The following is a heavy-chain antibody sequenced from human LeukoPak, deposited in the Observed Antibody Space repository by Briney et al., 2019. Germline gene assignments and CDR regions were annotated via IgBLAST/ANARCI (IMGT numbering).Heavy chain of an antibody. CDR3: ARGGAAAGTPYYYYYYYMDV. J-gene: IGHJ6*03. D-gene: IGHD6-13*01. CDR2: MNPNSGNT. CDR1: GYTFTSYD. Sequence: ASVKVSCKASGYTFTSYDINWVRQATGQGLEWMGWMNPNSGNTGYAQKFQGRVTITRNTSISTAYMELSSLRSEDTAVYYCARGGAAAGTPYYYYYYYMDVWGKGTTVTVSS. V-gene: IGHV1-8*03.